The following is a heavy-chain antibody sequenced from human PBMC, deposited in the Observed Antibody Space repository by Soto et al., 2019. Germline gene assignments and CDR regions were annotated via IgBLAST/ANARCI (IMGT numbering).Heavy chain of an antibody. CDR3: ARANNWNYLWYYYYYMDV. CDR1: GYTFTSCD. CDR2: MNPNSGNT. J-gene: IGHJ6*03. V-gene: IGHV1-8*01. D-gene: IGHD1-7*01. Sequence: GASAKVCCKARGYTFTSCDINWVRQATGQGLEWMGWMNPNSGNTGYAQKFQGRVTMTRNTSISTAYMELSSLRSEDTAVYYCARANNWNYLWYYYYYMDVWGRGTTVTVSS.